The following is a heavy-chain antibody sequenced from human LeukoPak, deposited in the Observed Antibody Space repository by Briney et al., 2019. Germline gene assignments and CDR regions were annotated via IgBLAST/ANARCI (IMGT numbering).Heavy chain of an antibody. Sequence: GGSLRLSCAASGFTFSSYAMSWVRQAPGKGLEWVSAISGSGGSTYYADSVKGRFTISRDNSKNTLYLQMNSLRAEDTAVYYCAKGRGYTKYYYYYMDVWGKGTTVTVSS. D-gene: IGHD5-18*01. CDR3: AKGRGYTKYYYYYMDV. CDR1: GFTFSSYA. V-gene: IGHV3-23*01. CDR2: ISGSGGST. J-gene: IGHJ6*03.